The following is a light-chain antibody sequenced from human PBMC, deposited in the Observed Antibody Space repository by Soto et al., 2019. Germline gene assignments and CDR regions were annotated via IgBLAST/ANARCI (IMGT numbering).Light chain of an antibody. CDR2: WAS. V-gene: IGKV4-1*01. CDR3: QQYYHVPVT. J-gene: IGKJ5*01. Sequence: DIVMTQSPDSLSVPLGERATISCKPSQTLLYSSNNKNYLAWFQQKPGQPPKLLIYWASTRNSGVPDRFSGSGSGTDFTLSISGLQAEDAAIYYCQQYYHVPVTFGQGTRLEIK. CDR1: QTLLYSSNNKNY.